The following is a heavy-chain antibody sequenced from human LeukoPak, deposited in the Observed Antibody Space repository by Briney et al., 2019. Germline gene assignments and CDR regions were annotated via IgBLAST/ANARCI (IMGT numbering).Heavy chain of an antibody. CDR1: GFTFSSYA. J-gene: IGHJ4*02. Sequence: PGGSLRLSCAASGFTFSSYAMSWVRQAPGKGLEWVSAISGSGGSTYYADSVKGRFTISRDNSKNTLYLQMNSLRAEDTAVYYCAKPPKHTVVVTATTVDYWGQGTLVTVSS. CDR3: AKPPKHTVVVTATTVDY. V-gene: IGHV3-23*01. D-gene: IGHD2-21*02. CDR2: ISGSGGST.